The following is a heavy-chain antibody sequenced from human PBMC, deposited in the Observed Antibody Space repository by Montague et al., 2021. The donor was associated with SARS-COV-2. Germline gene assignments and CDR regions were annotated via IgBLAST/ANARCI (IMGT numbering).Heavy chain of an antibody. J-gene: IGHJ6*02. CDR2: IDWDGDK. CDR3: ARGPSDTYYYNGMDV. Sequence: PALVKPTQTLTLTCTFPGFSLSTSGMCMTWIRQPPGKALEWLARIDWDGDKYYNTSLKSRLTISKDTSKNLVVLTMTNMDPVDTATYYCARGPSDTYYYNGMDVWGRGTTVTVSS. V-gene: IGHV2-70*11. CDR1: GFSLSTSGMC.